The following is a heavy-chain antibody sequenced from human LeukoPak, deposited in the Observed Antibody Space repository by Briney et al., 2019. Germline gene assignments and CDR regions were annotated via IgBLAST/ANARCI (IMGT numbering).Heavy chain of an antibody. CDR3: AKDPPYSSSWSVPYYYYGMDV. CDR2: ISRSGSGGNT. CDR1: GVTLSSYA. V-gene: IGHV3-23*01. D-gene: IGHD6-13*01. Sequence: GGSLRLSCAASGVTLSSYAMGWARQAQGKGLEWVSGISRSGSGGNTYYADSVKGRFTISRDNSKNTLYLQMNSLRAEDTAVYYCAKDPPYSSSWSVPYYYYGMDVWSQGTTVTVSS. J-gene: IGHJ6*02.